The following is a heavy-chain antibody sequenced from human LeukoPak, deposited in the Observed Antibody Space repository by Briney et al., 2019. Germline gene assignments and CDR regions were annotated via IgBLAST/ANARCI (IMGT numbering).Heavy chain of an antibody. D-gene: IGHD4-11*01. Sequence: GGSLRLSCAASGFTFDDYGMSWVRQAPGKGLEWVSGINWNCGSTGYADSVKGRFTISRDNAKNSLYLQMNSLRAEDTAVYYCARVGVSTYSFDYWGQGTLVTVSS. CDR2: INWNCGST. V-gene: IGHV3-20*04. J-gene: IGHJ4*02. CDR3: ARVGVSTYSFDY. CDR1: GFTFDDYG.